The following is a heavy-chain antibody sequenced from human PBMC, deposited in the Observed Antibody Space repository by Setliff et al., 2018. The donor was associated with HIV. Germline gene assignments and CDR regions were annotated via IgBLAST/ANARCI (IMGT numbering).Heavy chain of an antibody. V-gene: IGHV3-20*04. D-gene: IGHD2-15*01. CDR2: INWNGAIT. CDR3: AREIQNCGGNHYYCYMDV. J-gene: IGHJ6*03. Sequence: GSLRLSCAASGFTFDDFGMTWVRQRPGKGLEWVSGINWNGAITDYADSVKGRFTISRDNAKNSLYLQMNSLRAGDTAVYYCAREIQNCGGNHYYCYMDVWGKGTTVTVSS. CDR1: GFTFDDFG.